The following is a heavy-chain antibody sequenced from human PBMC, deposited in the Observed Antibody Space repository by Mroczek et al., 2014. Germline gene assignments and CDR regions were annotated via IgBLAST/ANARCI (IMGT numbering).Heavy chain of an antibody. CDR2: IYASGYT. D-gene: IGHD1-26*01. V-gene: IGHV4-4*07. Sequence: QVQLQESGPGLVKPSETLSLTCIVSGDSISNYYWSWIRQPAGKGLEWIGRIYASGYTDYNPSLRSRVTMSIDTSKNHFSVRLTSVTAADTAVYYCVRNVRSASWFDPWGQGTLVTVSS. J-gene: IGHJ5*02. CDR3: VRNVRSASWFDP. CDR1: GDSISNYY.